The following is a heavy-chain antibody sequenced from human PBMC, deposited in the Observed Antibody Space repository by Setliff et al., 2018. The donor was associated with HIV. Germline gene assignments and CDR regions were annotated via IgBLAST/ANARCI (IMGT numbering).Heavy chain of an antibody. D-gene: IGHD5-12*01. CDR2: IWFDGSKK. V-gene: IGHV3-33*03. CDR1: GFAFSNYG. CDR3: AKGYSGYDCTLDY. Sequence: LRLSCAASGFAFSNYGMHWVRQAPGKGLEWVAVIWFDGSKKYYADSVKGRFTISRDNSKNTLYLQMNSLRAEDTAVYYCAKGYSGYDCTLDYWGQGTPVTVSS. J-gene: IGHJ4*02.